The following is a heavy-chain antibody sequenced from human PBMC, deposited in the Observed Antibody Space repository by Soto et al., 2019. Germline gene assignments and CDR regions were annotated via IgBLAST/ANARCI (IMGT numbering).Heavy chain of an antibody. J-gene: IGHJ4*02. D-gene: IGHD3-16*01. CDR1: GYSFPNYW. CDR2: IYPHDLDS. Sequence: GESLKISCKASGYSFPNYWIGWVRQKPGKGLEWMGIIYPHDLDSKYSPSFEGQVTISVDKSTSTAYLQWTSLKASDTAIYYCGKGNDIWGGGSDYWGQGTQVTVSS. CDR3: GKGNDIWGGGSDY. V-gene: IGHV5-51*01.